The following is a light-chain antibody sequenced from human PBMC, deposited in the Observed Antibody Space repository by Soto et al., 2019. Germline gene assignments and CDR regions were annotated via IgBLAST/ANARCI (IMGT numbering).Light chain of an antibody. CDR1: QSVSTNY. CDR2: GAS. Sequence: EIVLTQSPGTLSLSPGERATLSCRASQSVSTNYLAWYQRKPGQAPRLLIYGASNRATGIPARFSGSGSGTDFTLTVTRLEPEDFAVYYLQQYGSSPPTFGQGTKVEIK. J-gene: IGKJ1*01. CDR3: QQYGSSPPT. V-gene: IGKV3-20*01.